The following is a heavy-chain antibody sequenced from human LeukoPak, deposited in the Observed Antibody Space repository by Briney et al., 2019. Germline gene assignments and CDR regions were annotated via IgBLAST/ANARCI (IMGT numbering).Heavy chain of an antibody. Sequence: SETLSLTCAVYGGSFSGYYWSWIRQPPGKGLEWIGEINHSGSTNYNPSLKSRVTISVDTSKNQFSLKLRSVTAADTAVYFCARRGPGATVDYWGQGTLVTVSS. J-gene: IGHJ4*02. CDR2: INHSGST. V-gene: IGHV4-34*01. CDR3: ARRGPGATVDY. D-gene: IGHD4/OR15-4a*01. CDR1: GGSFSGYY.